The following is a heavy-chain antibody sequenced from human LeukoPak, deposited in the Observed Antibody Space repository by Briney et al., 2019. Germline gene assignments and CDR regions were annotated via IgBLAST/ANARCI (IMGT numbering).Heavy chain of an antibody. J-gene: IGHJ3*02. CDR3: AKDHGSGWSFGAFDI. V-gene: IGHV3-30*02. CDR2: IRYDGSNK. D-gene: IGHD6-19*01. Sequence: GGSLRLSRAASGFTFSSYGMHWVRQAPGKGLEWAAFIRYDGSNKYYADSVKGRFTISRDNSKNTLYLQMNSLRAEDTAVYYCAKDHGSGWSFGAFDIWGQGTMVTVSS. CDR1: GFTFSSYG.